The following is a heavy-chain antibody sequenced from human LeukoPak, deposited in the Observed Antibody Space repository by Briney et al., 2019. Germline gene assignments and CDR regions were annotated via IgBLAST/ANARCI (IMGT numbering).Heavy chain of an antibody. J-gene: IGHJ4*02. CDR1: GFTFSSYA. Sequence: GGSLRLSCAASGFTFSSYAMSWVRQVPGKGLEWVSAISGSGGSTYYADSVKGRFTISRDNSKNTLYLQMNSLRAEDTAVYYCATDGVRGFGDLPNYFDYWGQGTLVTVSS. CDR2: ISGSGGST. V-gene: IGHV3-23*01. D-gene: IGHD3-10*01. CDR3: ATDGVRGFGDLPNYFDY.